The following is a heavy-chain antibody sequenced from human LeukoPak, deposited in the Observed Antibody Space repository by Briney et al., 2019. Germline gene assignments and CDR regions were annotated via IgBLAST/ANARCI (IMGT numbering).Heavy chain of an antibody. D-gene: IGHD1-7*01. V-gene: IGHV4-4*07. Sequence: SETLSLTCTVSGGSISSYYWSWIRQPAGKGLEWIGRIYTSGSTNYNPSLKSRVTMSVDTSKNQFSLKLSSVTAADTAVYYCARAAATGTTLGPADAFDIWGQGTMVTVSS. CDR1: GGSISSYY. CDR2: IYTSGST. J-gene: IGHJ3*02. CDR3: ARAAATGTTLGPADAFDI.